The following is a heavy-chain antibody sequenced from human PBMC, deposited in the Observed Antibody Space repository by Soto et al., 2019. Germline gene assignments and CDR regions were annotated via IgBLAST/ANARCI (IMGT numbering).Heavy chain of an antibody. CDR1: GGSISSGDYY. V-gene: IGHV4-30-4*01. CDR2: IYYSGST. J-gene: IGHJ4*02. Sequence: TSETLSLTCTVSGGSISSGDYYWSWIRQPPGKGLEWIGYIYYSGSTYYNPSLKSRVTISVDTSKNQFSLKLSSVTAADTAVYYCARVRDENYFDYWGQGTLVTVSS. CDR3: ARVRDENYFDY.